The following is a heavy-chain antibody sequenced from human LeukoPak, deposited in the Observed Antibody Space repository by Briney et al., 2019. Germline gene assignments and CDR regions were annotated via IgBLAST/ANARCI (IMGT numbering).Heavy chain of an antibody. CDR1: GYNLTELS. V-gene: IGHV1-24*01. D-gene: IGHD3-22*01. CDR2: FDPEDGET. Sequence: GASVKVSCKVSGYNLTELSMHWVRHAPGEGLEWMGGFDPEDGETIYAQKFQGRVTMTEDTSTDTAYMELSSLRSEDTAVYHCATRANYYDSRGYCFVGWGQGGLVTVSS. J-gene: IGHJ4*02. CDR3: ATRANYYDSRGYCFVG.